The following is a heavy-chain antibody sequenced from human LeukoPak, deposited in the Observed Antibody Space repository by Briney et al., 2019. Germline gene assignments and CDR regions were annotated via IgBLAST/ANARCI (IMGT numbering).Heavy chain of an antibody. V-gene: IGHV3-7*01. J-gene: IGHJ4*02. D-gene: IGHD3-10*01. CDR3: ARVLGYGSGSYYPY. CDR1: GFTFSSSW. Sequence: GGSLRLSCAASGFTFSSSWMTWVHQAPGKGLEWVANIKQDGSGKYYVDSVKGRFTISRDNAKNSLSLHMNSLRADDTAVYYCARVLGYGSGSYYPYWGQGTLVTVSS. CDR2: IKQDGSGK.